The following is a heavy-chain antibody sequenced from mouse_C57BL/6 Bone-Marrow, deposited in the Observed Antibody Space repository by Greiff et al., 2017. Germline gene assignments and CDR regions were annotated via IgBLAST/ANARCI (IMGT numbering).Heavy chain of an antibody. CDR1: GYTFTSYW. V-gene: IGHV1-50*01. Sequence: VQLQQPGAELVKPGASVKLFCKASGYTFTSYWMQWVKQRPGQGLEWIGEIDPSDSYTNYDQKFKGQATLPVDTSSSTAYMQLRSLTSEDSAVYYCAREGYYGSSYYWYFDVWGTGTTVTVSS. CDR3: AREGYYGSSYYWYFDV. D-gene: IGHD1-1*01. CDR2: IDPSDSYT. J-gene: IGHJ1*03.